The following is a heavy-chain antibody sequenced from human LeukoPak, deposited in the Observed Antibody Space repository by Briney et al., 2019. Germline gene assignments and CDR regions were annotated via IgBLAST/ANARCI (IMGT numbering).Heavy chain of an antibody. V-gene: IGHV3-21*01. CDR3: ARVDHFDY. J-gene: IGHJ4*02. CDR2: ISSSSDYI. CDR1: GFISNIYH. Sequence: GGSLRLSCAASGFISNIYHMNWVRQAPGKGLEWVSFISSSSDYIYYADSVKGRFTISRDNAKNSLYLQMNSLRAEDTAVYYCARVDHFDYWGQGTLVTVSS.